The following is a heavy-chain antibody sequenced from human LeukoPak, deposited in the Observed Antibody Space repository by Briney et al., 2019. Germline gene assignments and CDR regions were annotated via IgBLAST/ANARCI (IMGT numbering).Heavy chain of an antibody. Sequence: GGSLRLSCAASGFTVSSNYMGWVRQAPGKGLEWVSYIDMSGTTIYYADSVKGRFTISRDNAKNSLFLQMNSLRAEDTAVYYCAKDILAAGLFFDYWGQGALVTVSS. CDR3: AKDILAAGLFFDY. CDR1: GFTVSSNY. V-gene: IGHV3-11*01. J-gene: IGHJ4*02. D-gene: IGHD6-13*01. CDR2: IDMSGTTI.